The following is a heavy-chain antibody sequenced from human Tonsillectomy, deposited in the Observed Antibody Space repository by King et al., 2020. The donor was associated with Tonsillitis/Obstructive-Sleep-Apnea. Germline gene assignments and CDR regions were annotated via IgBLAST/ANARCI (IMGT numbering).Heavy chain of an antibody. CDR3: AKDENWYFDL. Sequence: VQLVESGGGLVQPGGSLRLSCAASGFTFSSYDMSWVRQAPGKGLEWVSGISANGGSTYYADSVKGRFTISRDNSKNTLYLQMNSLRAEDTAVYYGAKDENWYFDLWGRGTLVTVSS. V-gene: IGHV3-23*04. CDR2: ISANGGST. CDR1: GFTFSSYD. J-gene: IGHJ2*01.